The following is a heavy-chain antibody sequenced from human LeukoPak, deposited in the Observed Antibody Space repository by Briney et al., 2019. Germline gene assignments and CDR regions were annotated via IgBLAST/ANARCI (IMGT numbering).Heavy chain of an antibody. J-gene: IGHJ5*02. CDR3: TREYSCYFYNWFDP. Sequence: PGGSLRLSCAASGFTFSDYNMRWICRAPGKGLEWVGFTKNKTNRGTTEYAASVKGRSTISRDDSKSIAYLQMNSLKTEDTAVYYYTREYSCYFYNWFDPWGQGTLVTVSS. CDR1: GFTFSDYN. V-gene: IGHV3-71*01. D-gene: IGHD2-2*01. CDR2: TKNKTNRGTT.